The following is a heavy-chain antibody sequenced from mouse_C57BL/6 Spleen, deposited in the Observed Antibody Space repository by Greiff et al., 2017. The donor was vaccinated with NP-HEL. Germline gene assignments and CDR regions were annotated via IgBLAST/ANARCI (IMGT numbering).Heavy chain of an antibody. CDR1: GFTFSDAW. Sequence: EVHLVESGGGLVQPGGSMKLSCAASGFTFSDAWMDWVRQSPEKGLEWVAEIRNKANNHATYYAESVKGRFTISRDDSKSSVYLQMNSLRAEDTGIYYCRGTMITTVYFDYWGQGTTLTVSS. D-gene: IGHD2-4*01. J-gene: IGHJ2*01. V-gene: IGHV6-6*01. CDR3: RGTMITTVYFDY. CDR2: IRNKANNHAT.